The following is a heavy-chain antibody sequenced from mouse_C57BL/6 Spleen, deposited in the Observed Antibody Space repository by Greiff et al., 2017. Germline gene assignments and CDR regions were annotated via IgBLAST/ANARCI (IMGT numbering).Heavy chain of an antibody. V-gene: IGHV1-69*01. D-gene: IGHD3-3*01. CDR1: GYTFTSYW. Sequence: VQLQQPGAELVMPGASVKLSCKASGYTFTSYWMHWVKQRPGQGLEWIGEIDPSDSYTNYNQKFKGKSTLTVDKSSSTAYMQLSSLTSEDSAVYYCARYKQGDWYFDVWGTGTTVTVSS. CDR3: ARYKQGDWYFDV. J-gene: IGHJ1*03. CDR2: IDPSDSYT.